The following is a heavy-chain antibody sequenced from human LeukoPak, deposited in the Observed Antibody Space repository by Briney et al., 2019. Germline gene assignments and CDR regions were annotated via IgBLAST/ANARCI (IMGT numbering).Heavy chain of an antibody. Sequence: GGSLRLSCAASGFTFSSYSMNWVRQAPGKGLEWVSSISSSSSQIYYADSVKGRFTVSRDNTKNSLYLHMTSLRAEDTSVFYCARDQRGAKWTYYFDYWGQGALVTVSS. D-gene: IGHD3/OR15-3a*01. CDR2: ISSSSSQI. CDR1: GFTFSSYS. V-gene: IGHV3-21*06. J-gene: IGHJ4*02. CDR3: ARDQRGAKWTYYFDY.